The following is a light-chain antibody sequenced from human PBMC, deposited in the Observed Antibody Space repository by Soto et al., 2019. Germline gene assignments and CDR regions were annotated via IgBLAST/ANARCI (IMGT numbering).Light chain of an antibody. V-gene: IGLV1-51*02. CDR1: SSNIGRNY. Sequence: QSVLTQPPSGSAVPGQKGTILCSGSSSNIGRNYVSWYQQLPGTAPKLLIYENNKRPSGIPGRVSGSKSGTSATLGITGLQTGDEADYYCGTWDSSLGGRFVFGAGTKVTV. CDR3: GTWDSSLGGRFV. CDR2: ENN. J-gene: IGLJ1*01.